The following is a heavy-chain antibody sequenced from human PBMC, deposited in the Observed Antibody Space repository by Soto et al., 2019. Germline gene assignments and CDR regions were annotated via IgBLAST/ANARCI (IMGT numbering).Heavy chain of an antibody. D-gene: IGHD3-3*01. CDR2: IYYSGST. CDR1: GGSISSGGYY. Sequence: SDTLSLTCTVSGGSISSGGYYWSWVRQHPGKGLEWIGNIYYSGSTYYNPSLKSRVTISIDTSKNQFSLKLSSVTAADTAVFYCARGSGYFTISFDYWGQGTLVTVSS. J-gene: IGHJ4*02. V-gene: IGHV4-31*03. CDR3: ARGSGYFTISFDY.